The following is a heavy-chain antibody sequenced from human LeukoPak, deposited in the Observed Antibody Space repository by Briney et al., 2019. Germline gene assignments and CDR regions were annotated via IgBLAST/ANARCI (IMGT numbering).Heavy chain of an antibody. J-gene: IGHJ4*02. D-gene: IGHD5-12*01. CDR2: VNSDGSSA. CDR3: AKESGYDVDLEY. CDR1: GFIFSSYW. Sequence: GGSLRLSCAASGFIFSSYWMHWVRQAPGKGLVWVSRVNSDGSSASYADSVKGRFTISRDNAKNTVYLQMSSLRAEDTAVYYCAKESGYDVDLEYWGQGALVTVSS. V-gene: IGHV3-74*01.